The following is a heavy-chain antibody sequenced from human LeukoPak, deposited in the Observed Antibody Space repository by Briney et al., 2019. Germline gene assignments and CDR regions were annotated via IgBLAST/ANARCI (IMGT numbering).Heavy chain of an antibody. CDR1: GFPFSSYA. CDR3: ARDGVATNDY. D-gene: IGHD2-15*01. CDR2: ISSNGGTT. V-gene: IGHV3-64*01. J-gene: IGHJ4*02. Sequence: GGSLRLSCAASGFPFSSYAMQWVRQAPGKGLEYVSGISSNGGTTFYANSVKGRFTISRDNSKNMLFLQMGSLRAEDMAVYYCARDGVATNDYWGQGTLVTVSS.